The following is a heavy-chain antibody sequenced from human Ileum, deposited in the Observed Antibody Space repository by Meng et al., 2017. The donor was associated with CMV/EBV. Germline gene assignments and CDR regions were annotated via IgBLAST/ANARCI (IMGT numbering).Heavy chain of an antibody. CDR3: ARVTGVDNYYYYYGLDV. CDR1: GGSISNYY. J-gene: IGHJ6*02. D-gene: IGHD3-3*01. Sequence: SETLSLTCSVSGGSISNYYWTWIRQPPGRGLEWIGYVYHSGSTDYNPSLKSRVTISVDTSKSQFSLKLSSVTAADTAVYYCARVTGVDNYYYYYGLDVWGQGTMVTVSS. CDR2: VYHSGST. V-gene: IGHV4-59*01.